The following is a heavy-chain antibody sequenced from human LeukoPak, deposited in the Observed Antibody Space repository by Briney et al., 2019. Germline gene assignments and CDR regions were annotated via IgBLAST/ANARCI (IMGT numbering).Heavy chain of an antibody. J-gene: IGHJ6*02. CDR1: GGTFSSYA. V-gene: IGHV1-69*04. CDR2: IIPILGIA. Sequence: SVKVSCKASGGTFSSYAISWVRQAPGQGLEWMGRIIPILGIANYAQKFQGRVTITADKSTSTAYMELSSLRSEDTAVYYCAVLGFGPPPYYYYGMDVWGQGTTVTVSS. CDR3: AVLGFGPPPYYYYGMDV. D-gene: IGHD3-10*01.